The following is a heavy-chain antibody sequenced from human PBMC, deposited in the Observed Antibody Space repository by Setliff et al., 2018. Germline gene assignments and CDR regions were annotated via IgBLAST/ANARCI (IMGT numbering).Heavy chain of an antibody. CDR2: IKYDGTT. D-gene: IGHD2-15*01. Sequence: PSETLSLTCDVSGYSISSGYCWSWIRQPPGRPLEWIGYIKYDGTTDYNPSLDSRVTMSVDTSKNQFSLKLKSVTAADTAMYYCARGCAAGACYSDYYYYMDVWGKGTTVTVSS. V-gene: IGHV4-61*01. J-gene: IGHJ6*03. CDR3: ARGCAAGACYSDYYYYMDV. CDR1: GYSISSGYC.